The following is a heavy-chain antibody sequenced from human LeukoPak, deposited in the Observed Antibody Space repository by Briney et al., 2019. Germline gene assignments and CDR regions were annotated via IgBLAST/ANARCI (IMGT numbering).Heavy chain of an antibody. V-gene: IGHV3-53*01. D-gene: IGHD6-19*01. J-gene: IGHJ3*02. CDR1: GFTFSSYA. CDR2: IYSGGST. CDR3: ARASQVAGTYDAFDI. Sequence: SGGSLRLSCAASGFTFSSYAMSWVRQAPGKGLEWVSVIYSGGSTYYADSVKGRFTISRDNSKNTLYLQMNSLRAEDTAVYYCARASQVAGTYDAFDIWGQGTMVTVSS.